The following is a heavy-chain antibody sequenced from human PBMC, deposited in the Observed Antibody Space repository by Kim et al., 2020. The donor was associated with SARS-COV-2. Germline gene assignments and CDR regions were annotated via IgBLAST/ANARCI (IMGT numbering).Heavy chain of an antibody. V-gene: IGHV4-39*01. CDR1: GGSISSSSYY. D-gene: IGHD5-12*01. J-gene: IGHJ4*02. Sequence: SETLSLTCTVSGGSISSSSYYWGWIRQPPGKGLEWIGSIYYSGSTYYNPSLKSRVTISVDTSKNQFSLKLSSVTAADTAVYYCARKEMATIRYFDYWGQGTLVTVSS. CDR2: IYYSGST. CDR3: ARKEMATIRYFDY.